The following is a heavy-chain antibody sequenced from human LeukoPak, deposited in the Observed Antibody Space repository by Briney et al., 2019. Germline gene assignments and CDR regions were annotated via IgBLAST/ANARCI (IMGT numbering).Heavy chain of an antibody. CDR3: ARALRISSPVVVPWYVDH. D-gene: IGHD2-15*01. V-gene: IGHV4-59*01. CDR1: SGSINSDF. J-gene: IGHJ4*02. CDR2: IFYSGST. Sequence: SETLSLTCTVSSGSINSDFWSWIRQPPGKGLEWIGYIFYSGSTFYNPSLKSRVTISTDTSKNQFSLKVRSVTAADTAVYYCARALRISSPVVVPWYVDHWGQGTLATVSS.